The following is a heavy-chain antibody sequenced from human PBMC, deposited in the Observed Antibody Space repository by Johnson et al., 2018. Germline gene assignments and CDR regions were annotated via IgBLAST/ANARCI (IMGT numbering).Heavy chain of an antibody. V-gene: IGHV3-23*04. D-gene: IGHD1-26*01. CDR1: GFPFSTYT. Sequence: VQLVESGGGLVQPGGSLRLSCAGSGFPFSTYTMTWVRQAPGKGLEWVSAVRGRDGSTNYADSVKGRFITSRENSKNTQYRQMDSLRAEDTAIHCCAKVESSGTFYGFFHHWGQGTLVTGSS. CDR2: VRGRDGST. CDR3: AKVESSGTFYGFFHH. J-gene: IGHJ1*01.